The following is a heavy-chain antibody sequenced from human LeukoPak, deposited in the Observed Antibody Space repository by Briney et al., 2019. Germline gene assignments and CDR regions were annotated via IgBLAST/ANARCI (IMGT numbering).Heavy chain of an antibody. D-gene: IGHD5-24*01. Sequence: SETLSLTCTVSGGSISSYYWSWIRQPPGKGLEWIGYIYFSRGTNYNPSLKRRLTISVDTSKNQFSLRLSSITAADTAVYYCARGGDGYNPLDYWGRGTLVTVSS. J-gene: IGHJ4*02. V-gene: IGHV4-59*01. CDR1: GGSISSYY. CDR3: ARGGDGYNPLDY. CDR2: IYFSRGT.